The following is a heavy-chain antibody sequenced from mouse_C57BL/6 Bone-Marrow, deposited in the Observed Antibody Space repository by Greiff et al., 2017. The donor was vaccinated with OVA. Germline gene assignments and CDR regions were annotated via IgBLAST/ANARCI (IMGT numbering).Heavy chain of an antibody. CDR1: GFTFSSYA. J-gene: IGHJ1*03. Sequence: EVKLVESGGGLVKPGGSLKLSCAASGFTFSSYAMSWVRQTPEKRLEWVATISDGGSYTYYPDNVKGRFTISRDNAKNNLYLQMSHLKSEDTAMYSGARGGTTAPGGYFDVWGTGTTVTVSS. V-gene: IGHV5-4*03. CDR3: ARGGTTAPGGYFDV. CDR2: ISDGGSYT. D-gene: IGHD1-2*01.